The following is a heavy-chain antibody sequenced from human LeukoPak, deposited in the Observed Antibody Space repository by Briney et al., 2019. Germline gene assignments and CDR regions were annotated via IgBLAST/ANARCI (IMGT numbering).Heavy chain of an antibody. CDR1: GFTFSSYA. CDR2: ISWNSGSI. CDR3: AKDIAKYYDSSGPIDY. J-gene: IGHJ4*02. D-gene: IGHD3-22*01. V-gene: IGHV3-9*01. Sequence: GGSLRLSCAASGFTFSSYAMSWVRQAPGKGLEWVSGISWNSGSIGYADSVKGRFTISRDNAKNSLYLQMNSLRAEDTALYYCAKDIAKYYDSSGPIDYWGQGTLVTVSS.